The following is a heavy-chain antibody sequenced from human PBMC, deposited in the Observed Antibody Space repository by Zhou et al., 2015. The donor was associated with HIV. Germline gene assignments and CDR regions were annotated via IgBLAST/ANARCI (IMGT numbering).Heavy chain of an antibody. CDR3: AGGEKYCSGGSCYSTPNYYGMDV. CDR1: GGTFSSYA. J-gene: IGHJ6*01. CDR2: IIPIFGTA. Sequence: QVQLVQSGAEVKKPGSSVKVSCKASGGTFSSYAISWVRQAPGQGLEWMGGIIPIFGTANYAQKFQGRVTITADESTSTAYMELSSLRSEDTAVYYCAGGEKYCSGGSCYSTPNYYGMDVWGPRDHGHRLL. D-gene: IGHD2-15*01. V-gene: IGHV1-69*01.